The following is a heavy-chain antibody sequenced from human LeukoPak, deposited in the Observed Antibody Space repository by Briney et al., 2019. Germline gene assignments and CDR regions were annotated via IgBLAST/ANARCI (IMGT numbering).Heavy chain of an antibody. CDR2: IYYRGST. D-gene: IGHD2-15*01. CDR1: GGSISSHY. V-gene: IGHV4-59*11. J-gene: IGHJ5*02. CDR3: AREVVAGFDP. Sequence: SETLSLTCTVSGGSISSHYWSWIRQSPGKGLEWIGYIYYRGSTNYNPSLKSRVTISVDTSKNQLSLKLSSVTAADTAVYYCAREVVAGFDPWGQGTLVTVSS.